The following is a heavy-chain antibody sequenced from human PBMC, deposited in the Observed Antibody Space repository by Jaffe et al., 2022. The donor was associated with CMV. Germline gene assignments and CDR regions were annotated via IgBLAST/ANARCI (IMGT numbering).Heavy chain of an antibody. CDR3: ARNDPDLFAVLNHGVDY. CDR2: ISVSSTYI. J-gene: IGHJ4*02. V-gene: IGHV3-21*06. D-gene: IGHD3-3*01. CDR1: GFTFSSYS. Sequence: EVQLVESGGGLVKPGGSLRLSCAASGFTFSSYSMNWVRQAPGKGLEWVSAISVSSTYIYYADSVKGRFTISRDNAKNSLYLQMNSLRAEDTAVYYCARNDPDLFAVLNHGVDYWGQGTLVTVSS.